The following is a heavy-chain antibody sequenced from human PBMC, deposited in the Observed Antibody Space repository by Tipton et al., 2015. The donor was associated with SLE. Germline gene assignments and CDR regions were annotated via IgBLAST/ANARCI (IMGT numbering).Heavy chain of an antibody. V-gene: IGHV5-51*03. CDR1: GYSFNNYW. J-gene: IGHJ2*01. D-gene: IGHD3-10*01. Sequence: QLVQSGAEVKKPGESLRISCKGSGYSFNNYWIGWVRQMPGKGLEWMGIVYPGDSDTRYGPSFQGQVTISADKSISTAYVQWSRLKASDTAMYYCARIPMIQGVIIEGYWYFDLWGRGTLVTVSS. CDR2: VYPGDSDT. CDR3: ARIPMIQGVIIEGYWYFDL.